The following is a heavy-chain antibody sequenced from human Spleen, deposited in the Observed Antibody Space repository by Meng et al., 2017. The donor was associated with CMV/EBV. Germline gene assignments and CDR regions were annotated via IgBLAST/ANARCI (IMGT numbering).Heavy chain of an antibody. V-gene: IGHV1-2*02. CDR1: GYTFSGYY. CDR2: INQNSGAT. Sequence: ASVKVSCKASGYTFSGYYIHWVRQAPGQGLEWMGWINQNSGATNYAQRFQGRVTMTWDTSTSTAHMELSRLNSDDTAVYYCARAYCSSNICPDYISYYHSMDVWGQGTTVTVSS. CDR3: ARAYCSSNICPDYISYYHSMDV. D-gene: IGHD2-2*01. J-gene: IGHJ6*02.